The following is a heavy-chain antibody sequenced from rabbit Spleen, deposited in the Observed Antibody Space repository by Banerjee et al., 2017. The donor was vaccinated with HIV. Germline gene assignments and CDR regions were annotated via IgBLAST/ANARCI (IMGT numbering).Heavy chain of an antibody. CDR2: IWTGSRATT. Sequence: QQQLEESGGGLVKPGGTLTLTCTASGFSFSSTYYMCWVRQAPGKGLEWIACIWTGSRATTYYASWAKGRFTISKASSTSVTLQMTSLTVADTATYFCARDIGVGGRMSNNLWGPGTLVTV. D-gene: IGHD5-1*01. J-gene: IGHJ4*01. CDR3: ARDIGVGGRMSNNL. V-gene: IGHV1S45*01. CDR1: GFSFSSTYY.